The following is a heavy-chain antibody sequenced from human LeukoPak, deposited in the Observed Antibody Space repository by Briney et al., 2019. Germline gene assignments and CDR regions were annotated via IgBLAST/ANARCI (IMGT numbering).Heavy chain of an antibody. V-gene: IGHV3-23*01. CDR2: ISGSGGST. Sequence: GGSLRLSCAASGFTFSSYAMSWVRQAPGKGLEWVSAISGSGGSTYYADSVKGRFTISRDNSKNTLYLQMNSLRAEDTAVYYCARARAAIVATNIDYWGQGTLVTVSS. J-gene: IGHJ4*02. D-gene: IGHD5-12*01. CDR3: ARARAAIVATNIDY. CDR1: GFTFSSYA.